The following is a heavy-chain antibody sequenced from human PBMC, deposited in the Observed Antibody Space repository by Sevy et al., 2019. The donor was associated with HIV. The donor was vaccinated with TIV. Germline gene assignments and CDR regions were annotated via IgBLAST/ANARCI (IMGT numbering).Heavy chain of an antibody. CDR3: AREHIAAAGIRYYFDY. Sequence: GESLKISCAASGFTFSGYGMHWVRQAPGKGLEWVAVIWYDGTNKYYTDSVRGRFTISRDNSKNTLYLQMNSLRAEDTAVYYCAREHIAAAGIRYYFDYWGQGTLVSVSS. V-gene: IGHV3-33*01. D-gene: IGHD6-13*01. J-gene: IGHJ4*02. CDR2: IWYDGTNK. CDR1: GFTFSGYG.